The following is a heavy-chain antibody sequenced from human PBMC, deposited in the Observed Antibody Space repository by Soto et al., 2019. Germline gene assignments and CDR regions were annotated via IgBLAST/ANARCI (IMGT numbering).Heavy chain of an antibody. CDR3: ARASIVVTAIPSAFDV. CDR1: GNTFNAYW. V-gene: IGHV5-51*01. D-gene: IGHD2-21*02. J-gene: IGHJ3*01. CDR2: IFPGDSDT. Sequence: PGESLKISCKVSGNTFNAYWIGWVRQMPGKGLEWMGIIFPGDSDTIYSPSFQGQVTMSVYKSINTAYLQWRSLTASDTAIYFCARASIVVTAIPSAFDVWGEGTMVTVS.